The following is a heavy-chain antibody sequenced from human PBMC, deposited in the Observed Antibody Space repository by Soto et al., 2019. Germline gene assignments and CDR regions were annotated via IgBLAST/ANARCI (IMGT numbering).Heavy chain of an antibody. D-gene: IGHD1-1*01. J-gene: IGHJ4*02. CDR1: GFTFSSYA. V-gene: IGHV3-30-3*01. CDR2: ISYDGSNK. CDR3: ARDRANWPLYYSDY. Sequence: QVQLVESGGGVVQPGRSLRLSCAASGFTFSSYAMHWVRQAPGKGLEWVAVISYDGSNKYYADSVKGRFTISRDNSKNTLYLQMNSLRGEDTAVYYCARDRANWPLYYSDYWGQGTLVTVSS.